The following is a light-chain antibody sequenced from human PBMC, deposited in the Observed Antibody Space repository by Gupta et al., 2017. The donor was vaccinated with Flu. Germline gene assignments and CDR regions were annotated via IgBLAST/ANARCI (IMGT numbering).Light chain of an antibody. CDR3: QHRDTTPWA. V-gene: IGKV1-39*01. Sequence: DIQMTQAPSSLSASVGDRVTITCRASQSISRYLNWYQQKPGKAPKVLIYAASSLQSGVPSRFSGSGSGTDFTLTISRPQPEDFATYYWQHRDTTPWAFGQGTKVEIK. CDR1: QSISRY. J-gene: IGKJ1*01. CDR2: AAS.